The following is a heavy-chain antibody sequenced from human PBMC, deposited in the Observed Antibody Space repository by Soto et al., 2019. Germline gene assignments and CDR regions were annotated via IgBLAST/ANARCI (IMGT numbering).Heavy chain of an antibody. D-gene: IGHD3-22*01. CDR1: GYTLTELS. CDR2: FDPEDGET. CDR3: ASLDSSVYYFKRSRSTNDAFGI. V-gene: IGHV1-24*01. Sequence: ASVKVSCKVSGYTLTELSMHWVRQAPGKGLEWMGGFDPEDGETIYAQKFQGRVTMTEDTSTDTAYMELSSLRSEDTAVYYCASLDSSVYYFKRSRSTNDAFGIWVQGTM. J-gene: IGHJ3*02.